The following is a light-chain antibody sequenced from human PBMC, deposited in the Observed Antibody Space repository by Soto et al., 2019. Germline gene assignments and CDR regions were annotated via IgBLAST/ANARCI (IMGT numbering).Light chain of an antibody. Sequence: QSVLTQAPSASGTPGQRVTISCSGSSSNIGSNYVYWYQQLPGTAPKLLIYRNDQRPSGVPDRFSGPKSGTSAALAISGLRSEDEAGYYCAAWDDSLSAVVFGGGTKLTVL. CDR3: AAWDDSLSAVV. CDR1: SSNIGSNY. V-gene: IGLV1-47*01. CDR2: RND. J-gene: IGLJ2*01.